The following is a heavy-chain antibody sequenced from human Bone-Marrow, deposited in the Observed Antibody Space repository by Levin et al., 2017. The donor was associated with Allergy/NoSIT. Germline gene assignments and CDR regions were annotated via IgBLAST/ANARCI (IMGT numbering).Heavy chain of an antibody. CDR2: ISYSGYT. J-gene: IGHJ4*02. CDR1: GGSISSYY. Sequence: SETLSLTCTVSGGSISSYYWSWIRQPPGQGLEWVGYISYSGYTKYNPSLKSRVTISLDTSKNQFSLNLSSVTAADTALYYCARSTWFDYWGQGTLVTVSS. D-gene: IGHD5/OR15-5a*01. V-gene: IGHV4-59*01. CDR3: ARSTWFDY.